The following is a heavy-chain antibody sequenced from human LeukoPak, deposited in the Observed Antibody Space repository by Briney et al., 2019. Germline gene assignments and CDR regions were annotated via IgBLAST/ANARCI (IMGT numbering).Heavy chain of an antibody. J-gene: IGHJ5*02. V-gene: IGHV4-59*11. Sequence: PSETLSLTCTVSGGSISSHYWSWIRQPPGKGLEWIGYIYYSGSTNYNPSLKSRVTISVDTSKSQFSLKLSSVTAADTAVYYCAREYCSGGSCYFGWFDPWGQGTLVTVSS. CDR1: GGSISSHY. CDR3: AREYCSGGSCYFGWFDP. CDR2: IYYSGST. D-gene: IGHD2-15*01.